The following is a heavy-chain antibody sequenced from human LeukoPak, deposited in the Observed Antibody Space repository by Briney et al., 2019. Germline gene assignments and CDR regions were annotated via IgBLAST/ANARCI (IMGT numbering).Heavy chain of an antibody. CDR3: AKSAVAGTPSYGMDV. CDR2: ISSSSSYI. V-gene: IGHV3-21*04. Sequence: PGGSLRLSCAASGFTFSSYSMNWVRQAPGKGLEWVSSISSSSSYIYYADSVKGRFTISRDNAKNSLYLQMNSLRAEDTALYYCAKSAVAGTPSYGMDVWGQGTTVTVSS. CDR1: GFTFSSYS. D-gene: IGHD6-19*01. J-gene: IGHJ6*02.